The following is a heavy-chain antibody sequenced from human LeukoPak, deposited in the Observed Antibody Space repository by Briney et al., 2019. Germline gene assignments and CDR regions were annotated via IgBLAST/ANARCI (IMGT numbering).Heavy chain of an antibody. D-gene: IGHD3-10*01. CDR3: AIMVRGVTIFDY. J-gene: IGHJ4*02. CDR2: ISAYNGNT. Sequence: ASVKVSCKASGYTFTSYGISWVRQAPGQGLEWMGWISAYNGNTNYAQKFQGRVTMTRDTSISTAYMELSRLRSDDTAVYYCAIMVRGVTIFDYWGQGTLVTVSS. V-gene: IGHV1-18*01. CDR1: GYTFTSYG.